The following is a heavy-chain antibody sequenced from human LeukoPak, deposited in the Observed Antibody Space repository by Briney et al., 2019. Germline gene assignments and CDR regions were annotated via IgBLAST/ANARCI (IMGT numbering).Heavy chain of an antibody. CDR2: IYTSGST. V-gene: IGHV4-4*07. CDR3: ARGVYSNFYYYYYMDV. CDR1: GGSVSSYY. D-gene: IGHD4-11*01. Sequence: PSETLSLTCTVSGGSVSSYYWSWIRQPAGKGLEWIGRIYTSGSTNYNPSLKSRVTMSVDTSKNQFSLKLSSVTAADTAVYYCARGVYSNFYYYYYMDVWGKGTTVTISS. J-gene: IGHJ6*03.